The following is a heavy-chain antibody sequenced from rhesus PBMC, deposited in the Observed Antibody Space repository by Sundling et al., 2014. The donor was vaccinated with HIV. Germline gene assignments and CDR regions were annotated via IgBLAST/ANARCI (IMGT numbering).Heavy chain of an antibody. CDR2: INGNSGTT. V-gene: IGHV4-80*01. CDR1: GASISSYW. CDR3: ARVFWTGYYTPYFDY. J-gene: IGHJ4*01. D-gene: IGHD3-3*01. Sequence: QVQLQESGPGLVRPSETLSLTCTVSGASISSYWWSWIRQPPGKGLEWIGEINGNSGTTNYNPSLKSRVTISTDTSQSQFSLKLTSLTAADTAVYYCARVFWTGYYTPYFDYWGQGVLVTVSS.